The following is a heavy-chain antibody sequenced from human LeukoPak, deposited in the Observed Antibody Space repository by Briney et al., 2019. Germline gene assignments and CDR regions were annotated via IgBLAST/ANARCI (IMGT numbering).Heavy chain of an antibody. D-gene: IGHD2-15*01. J-gene: IGHJ4*02. CDR1: GFTLSSNY. CDR2: IYSGGRT. Sequence: GGSLRLSCAASGFTLSSNYMSWVRQAPGKGLEWVSVIYSGGRTYYADSVKGRFTISRDNSKNTLFLQMNSLRVEDTAVYYCAKSGLNRFDYWGQGTLVTVSS. V-gene: IGHV3-53*01. CDR3: AKSGLNRFDY.